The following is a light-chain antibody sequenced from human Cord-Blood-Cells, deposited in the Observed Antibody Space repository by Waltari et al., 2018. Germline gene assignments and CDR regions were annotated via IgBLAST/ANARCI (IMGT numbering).Light chain of an antibody. CDR3: SSYTSSSGYV. Sequence: QSALTQPASVSGSPGQSITISCTGTSSEGGGYNYVSWYQQHPGKAPKLMIYDVSNRPSGVSNRCSGSKSGNTASLTISGLQAEDEADYYCSSYTSSSGYVFGTGTKVTVL. V-gene: IGLV2-14*03. CDR1: SSEGGGYNY. J-gene: IGLJ1*01. CDR2: DVS.